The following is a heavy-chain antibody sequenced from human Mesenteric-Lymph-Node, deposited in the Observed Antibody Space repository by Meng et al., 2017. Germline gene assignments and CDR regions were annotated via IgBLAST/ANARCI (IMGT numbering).Heavy chain of an antibody. J-gene: IGHJ4*02. D-gene: IGHD3-10*01. CDR3: ARDGPRGSLYYGSGSYYFFFDY. V-gene: IGHV3-23*01. CDR2: ISGSGGST. Sequence: SCAASGFTFRTYAMSWVRQVPGKGREWVSGISGSGGSTYYADSVKGRFTISRDNSKNTLYLQMNSLRAEDTAVYYCARDGPRGSLYYGSGSYYFFFDYWGQGTLVTVSS. CDR1: GFTFRTYA.